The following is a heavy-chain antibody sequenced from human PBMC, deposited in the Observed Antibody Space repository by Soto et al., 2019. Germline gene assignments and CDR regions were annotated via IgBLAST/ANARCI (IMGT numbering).Heavy chain of an antibody. Sequence: QVQLVESGGGVVQPGRSLRLSCAASGFTFSSYGMHWVRQAPGKGLEWVAVIWYDGSNKYYADSVKGRFTISRDNSKNTLYLQMNSLRAEDTAVYYCARPVAPYQLRGDAFDIWGQGTMVTVSS. CDR1: GFTFSSYG. V-gene: IGHV3-33*01. D-gene: IGHD2-2*01. CDR2: IWYDGSNK. CDR3: ARPVAPYQLRGDAFDI. J-gene: IGHJ3*02.